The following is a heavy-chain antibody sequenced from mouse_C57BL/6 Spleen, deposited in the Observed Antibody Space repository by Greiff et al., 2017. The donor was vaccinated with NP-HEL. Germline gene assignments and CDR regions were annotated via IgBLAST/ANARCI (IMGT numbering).Heavy chain of an antibody. D-gene: IGHD2-4*01. CDR1: GYMFTDYY. J-gene: IGHJ3*01. CDR2: INPNNGGT. V-gene: IGHV1-26*01. Sequence: VQLQQSGPELVKPGASAMISRKAPGYMFTDYYMNWVKQSHGKSLEWIGDINPNNGGTSYNQKFKGKATLTVDKSSSTAYMELRSLASEDSAVYYCASRGGYDYGFAYWGQGTLVTVSA. CDR3: ASRGGYDYGFAY.